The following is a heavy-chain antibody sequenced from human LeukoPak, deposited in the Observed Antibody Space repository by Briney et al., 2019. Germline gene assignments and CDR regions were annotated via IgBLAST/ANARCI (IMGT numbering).Heavy chain of an antibody. J-gene: IGHJ4*02. D-gene: IGHD2-2*01. CDR2: ITSDGSST. Sequence: GGSLRLSCAASGFTFSPYWMHWVRQAPGKGLVWVARITSDGSSTAYADSVKGRFTISRDNTKNTLYLQMNNLRAGDTAVYYCARARCSRTSCNTESDYWGQGTLVTASS. CDR3: ARARCSRTSCNTESDY. V-gene: IGHV3-74*01. CDR1: GFTFSPYW.